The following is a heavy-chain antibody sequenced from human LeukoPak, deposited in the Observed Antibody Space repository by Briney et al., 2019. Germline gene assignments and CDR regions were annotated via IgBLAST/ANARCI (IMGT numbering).Heavy chain of an antibody. J-gene: IGHJ4*02. CDR1: GASISSGDYY. D-gene: IGHD3-22*01. V-gene: IGHV4-30-4*01. CDR3: ARGRGVPYYYDSSGYYPADY. Sequence: SETLYLTCTVSGASISSGDYYWSWIRQPPGKGLECIGHIYYSGSTYYNPSLKSRVTISVDTSKNQLSLKLSSVTAADTAVYYCARGRGVPYYYDSSGYYPADYWGQGTLVTVSS. CDR2: IYYSGST.